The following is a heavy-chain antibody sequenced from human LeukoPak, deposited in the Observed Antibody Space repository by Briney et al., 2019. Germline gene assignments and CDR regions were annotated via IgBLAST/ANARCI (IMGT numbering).Heavy chain of an antibody. CDR1: GFIFRSYW. J-gene: IGHJ4*02. CDR3: ARALDGSGGD. D-gene: IGHD4-23*01. V-gene: IGHV3-7*01. Sequence: GGSMRLSCADSGFIFRSYWMSWVRQAPGKGLEWVANIKQDGSEKYYVDSVKGRFTISRDNAKNSLYLQMNSPRAEDTAVYYCARALDGSGGDWGQGTLVTVSS. CDR2: IKQDGSEK.